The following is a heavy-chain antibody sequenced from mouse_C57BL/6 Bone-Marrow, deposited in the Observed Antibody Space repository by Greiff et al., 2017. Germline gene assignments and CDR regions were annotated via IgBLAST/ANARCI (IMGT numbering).Heavy chain of an antibody. D-gene: IGHD1-1*01. CDR1: GYTFTSYW. V-gene: IGHV1-69*01. Sequence: QVQLQQPGAELVMPGASVKLSCKASGYTFTSYWMHWVKQRPGQGLEWIGEIDPSDSYTNYNQKYKGKSTLTVDKSSSTAYMQLSSLTSEDSAVYNCAREGYYGSSYPFYWYFDVWGTGTTVTVSS. CDR3: AREGYYGSSYPFYWYFDV. J-gene: IGHJ1*03. CDR2: IDPSDSYT.